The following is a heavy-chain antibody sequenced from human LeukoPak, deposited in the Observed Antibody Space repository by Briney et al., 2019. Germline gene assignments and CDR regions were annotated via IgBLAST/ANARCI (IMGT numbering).Heavy chain of an antibody. CDR1: GGTFSSYA. CDR3: ASKRYMVRGVISWFDP. J-gene: IGHJ5*02. V-gene: IGHV1-69*01. Sequence: SVKVSCKASGGTFSSYAISWVRQAPGQGLEWMGGIIPIFGTANYAQKFQGRVTITADESTSTAYMELSSLRSEDTAVYYCASKRYMVRGVISWFDPWGQGTLVTVSS. D-gene: IGHD3-10*01. CDR2: IIPIFGTA.